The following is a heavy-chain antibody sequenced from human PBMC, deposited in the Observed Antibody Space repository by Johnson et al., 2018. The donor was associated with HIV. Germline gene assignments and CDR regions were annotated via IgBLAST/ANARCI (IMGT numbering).Heavy chain of an antibody. CDR1: GFTFSDYG. Sequence: QMQLVESGGGVVQPGRSLRLSCVASGFTFSDYGMHWVRQAPGKGLEWVAVVWYDGSNKYSADSVKGRFTISRDNSKNTLYLQMNSLRAEDTAVYYCARSRDYGPARSAFDIWGQGTMVTVSS. D-gene: IGHD4-17*01. V-gene: IGHV3-33*01. CDR2: VWYDGSNK. CDR3: ARSRDYGPARSAFDI. J-gene: IGHJ3*02.